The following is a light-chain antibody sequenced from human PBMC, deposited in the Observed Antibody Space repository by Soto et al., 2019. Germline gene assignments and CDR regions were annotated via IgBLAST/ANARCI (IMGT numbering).Light chain of an antibody. CDR1: QTLLDSADGNTY. J-gene: IGKJ5*01. CDR3: MQRREFPIT. Sequence: DIRRTQSPRSLPATPREPATIPCRASQTLLDSADGNTYWDWYVQKPGQSPQLLIYTLSSRASGVPDRFSGIGSRTDFTLKISRVEAEDVGVYYCMQRREFPITFGQGTRLEIK. CDR2: TLS. V-gene: IGKV2-40*01.